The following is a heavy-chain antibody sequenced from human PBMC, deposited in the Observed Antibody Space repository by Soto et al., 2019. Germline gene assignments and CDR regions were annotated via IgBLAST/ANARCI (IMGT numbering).Heavy chain of an antibody. V-gene: IGHV4-34*01. CDR3: ARDGLWDEYFG. Sequence: PSETLSLTCAVYGGSFSGYYWSWIRQPPGKGLEWIGEINHSGSTNYNPSLKSRVTITADKSTSTAYMELSSLRSEDTAVYYCARDGLWDEYFGWGQGTLVTVSS. CDR2: INHSGST. D-gene: IGHD2-21*01. CDR1: GGSFSGYY. J-gene: IGHJ4*02.